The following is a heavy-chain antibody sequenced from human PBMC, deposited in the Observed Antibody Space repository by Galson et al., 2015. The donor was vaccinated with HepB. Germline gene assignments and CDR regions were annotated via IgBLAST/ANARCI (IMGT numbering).Heavy chain of an antibody. D-gene: IGHD3-3*01. CDR3: ATTMEEWLLVDWYFDL. V-gene: IGHV1-24*01. CDR2: FDPEDGET. Sequence: SVKVSCKVSGYTLTELSMHWVRQAPGKGLEWMGGFDPEDGETIYAQKFQGRVTMTEDTSTDTAYMELSSLRSEDTAVYYCATTMEEWLLVDWYFDLWGRGTLVTVSS. CDR1: GYTLTELS. J-gene: IGHJ2*01.